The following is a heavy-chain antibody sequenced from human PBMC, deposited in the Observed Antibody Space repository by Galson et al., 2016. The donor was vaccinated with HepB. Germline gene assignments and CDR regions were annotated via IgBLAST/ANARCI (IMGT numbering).Heavy chain of an antibody. Sequence: SVKVSCKASGYTFTSYDLNWVRQASGQGLEWMGWMNFNSGSTGYAQKFQGRVTMTRNTSTSTAYMELRSLRSEDTAVDYCARVEPGPNWFDPWGQGTLVTASS. CDR2: MNFNSGST. D-gene: IGHD1-14*01. CDR3: ARVEPGPNWFDP. CDR1: GYTFTSYD. V-gene: IGHV1-8*01. J-gene: IGHJ5*02.